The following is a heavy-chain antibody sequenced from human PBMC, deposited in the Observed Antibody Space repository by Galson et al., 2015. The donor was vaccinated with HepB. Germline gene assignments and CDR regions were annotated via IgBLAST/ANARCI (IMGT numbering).Heavy chain of an antibody. V-gene: IGHV3-33*01. CDR2: IWYDGSNK. CDR3: ARDIRRGIAVQGY. Sequence: SLRLSCAASGFTFSSYGMHWVRQAPGKGLEWVAVIWYDGSNKYYADSVKGRFTISRDNSKNTLYLQMNSLRAEDTAVYYCARDIRRGIAVQGYWGQGTLVTVSS. J-gene: IGHJ4*02. CDR1: GFTFSSYG. D-gene: IGHD6-19*01.